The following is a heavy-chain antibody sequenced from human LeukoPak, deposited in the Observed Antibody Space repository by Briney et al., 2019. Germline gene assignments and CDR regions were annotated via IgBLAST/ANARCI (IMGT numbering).Heavy chain of an antibody. CDR3: VKERGPHDAFDV. CDR2: ISFDGGVS. V-gene: IGHV3-30*04. J-gene: IGHJ3*01. CDR1: GFIFSDYG. Sequence: GRSLRLSCAASGFIFSDYGMHWARQAPGKDLEWVAGISFDGGVSNYADFVRGRFTISRDNSKNTLDLQMNSLTTEDTTVYYCVKERGPHDAFDVWGQGTKVTVSS.